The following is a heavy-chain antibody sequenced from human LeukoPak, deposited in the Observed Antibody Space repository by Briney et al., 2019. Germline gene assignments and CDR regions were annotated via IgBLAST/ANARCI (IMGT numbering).Heavy chain of an antibody. CDR1: GYSNSSGYY. J-gene: IGHJ4*02. Sequence: SETLSLTCAVSGYSNSSGYYWGWIRQPPGKGLEWIGSIYHSGSTYYNPSLKSRVTISVDTSKNQFSLKLSSVTAADTAVYYCARHSGIAAAPFDYWGQGTLVTVSS. V-gene: IGHV4-38-2*01. D-gene: IGHD6-13*01. CDR3: ARHSGIAAAPFDY. CDR2: IYHSGST.